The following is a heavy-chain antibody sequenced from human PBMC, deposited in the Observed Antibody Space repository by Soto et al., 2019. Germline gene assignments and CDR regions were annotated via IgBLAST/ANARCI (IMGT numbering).Heavy chain of an antibody. Sequence: QVQLVQSGAEVKKPGASVKVSCKASGYTFTSYGISWVRQAPGQGLEWMGWISGYNGHTNYAQKLQGRVTMTTDTSTSTAYMELGSLRSDVTAVYYCARLYYDFWSGQHYYFDYWGQGILVTVSS. CDR3: ARLYYDFWSGQHYYFDY. J-gene: IGHJ4*02. D-gene: IGHD3-3*01. V-gene: IGHV1-18*01. CDR1: GYTFTSYG. CDR2: ISGYNGHT.